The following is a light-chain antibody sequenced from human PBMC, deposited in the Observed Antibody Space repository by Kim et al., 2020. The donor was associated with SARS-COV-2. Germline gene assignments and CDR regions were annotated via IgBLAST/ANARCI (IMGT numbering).Light chain of an antibody. CDR2: DVT. CDR3: SSYATITSLALV. CDR1: RSDIADYKY. V-gene: IGLV2-14*03. Sequence: TRSDIADYKYVSWYRHPPGNGPKLIIYDVTTRPSGVSSRFSGSKSGNTASLTISGLQPEDEAHYYCSSYATITSLALVFGPGTKVTVL. J-gene: IGLJ1*01.